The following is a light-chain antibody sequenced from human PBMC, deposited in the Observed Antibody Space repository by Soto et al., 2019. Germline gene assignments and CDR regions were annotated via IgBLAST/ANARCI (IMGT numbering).Light chain of an antibody. Sequence: AIRMTQSPSSLSASTGDRVTITCRASQGISSYLAWYQQEPGKAPKLLIYAASTLQSGVPSRFSGSGSGTDFTLTISCLQSEDFATYYCHQYYSYPRTFRQWTEVDIK. V-gene: IGKV1-8*01. CDR3: HQYYSYPRT. CDR1: QGISSY. CDR2: AAS. J-gene: IGKJ1*01.